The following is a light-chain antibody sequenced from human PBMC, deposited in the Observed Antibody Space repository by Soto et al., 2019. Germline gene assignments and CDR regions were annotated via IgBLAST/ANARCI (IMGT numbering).Light chain of an antibody. CDR1: SSDIGGSNY. CDR2: GVS. V-gene: IGLV2-14*03. Sequence: QSALTQPSSVSGSPGQSITISCAGTSSDIGGSNYVSWYQQHPGKAPKLMIYGVSNRPSGVSNRFSGSKSGNTASLTISGLQAEAEADYFCYSSRSISSPFYVFGTGTKVTVL. CDR3: YSSRSISSPFYV. J-gene: IGLJ1*01.